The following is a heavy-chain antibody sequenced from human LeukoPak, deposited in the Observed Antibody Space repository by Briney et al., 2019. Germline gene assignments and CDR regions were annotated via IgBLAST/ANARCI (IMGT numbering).Heavy chain of an antibody. V-gene: IGHV4-59*01. J-gene: IGHJ4*02. Sequence: SETLSLTCTVSGGSISSDYWSWIRQPPGKGVEWIGYIQYSGSTNYNPSLKSRVTISVDTCKNQFSLKLSSVTAADTAVYYCARMYHYDRSGYYSFDYWGQGTLVTVSS. D-gene: IGHD3-22*01. CDR1: GGSISSDY. CDR3: ARMYHYDRSGYYSFDY. CDR2: IQYSGST.